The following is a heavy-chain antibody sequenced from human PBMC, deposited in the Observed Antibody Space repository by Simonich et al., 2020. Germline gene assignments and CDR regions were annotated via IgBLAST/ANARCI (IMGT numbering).Heavy chain of an antibody. J-gene: IGHJ4*02. D-gene: IGHD1-1*01. CDR1: GFTVSSNY. Sequence: EVQLVESGGGLIQPGGSLRLSCAASGFTVSSNYMSWFRKAPGKWREWVSYIYSRGCTDSADSVTSRFTITRDNSKNRLYLQINSLRAEDTAVYYCARWNATGYYFDYWGQGTLVTVSS. CDR3: ARWNATGYYFDY. CDR2: IYSRGCT. V-gene: IGHV3-53*01.